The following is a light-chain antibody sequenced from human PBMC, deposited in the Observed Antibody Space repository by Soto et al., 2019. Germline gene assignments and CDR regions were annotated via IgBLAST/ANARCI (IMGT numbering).Light chain of an antibody. CDR1: QRISDS. J-gene: IGKJ2*01. V-gene: IGKV1-39*01. CDR3: QQSYGTPNT. CDR2: AAS. Sequence: QITQKPSSLSASVGDRVTITCRASQRISDSLNWYQQKPGKAPKLLIYAASRLQSGVPSRFSGGGSGTDFTLTISSLQPEDFAAYYCQQSYGTPNTFGQGSKVDVK.